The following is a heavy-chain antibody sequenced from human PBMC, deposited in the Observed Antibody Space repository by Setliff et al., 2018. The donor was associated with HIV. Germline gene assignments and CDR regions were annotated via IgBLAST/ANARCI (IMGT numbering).Heavy chain of an antibody. J-gene: IGHJ3*01. CDR3: ARLPNPKERSFWRVPFNL. CDR2: ISGSYTT. D-gene: IGHD1-26*01. Sequence: GGSLRLSCAASGFTFYIYEMNWVRQAPGKGLEWVSYISGSYTTYYADSVKGRFTISRDNAEGSLYLQMNNLRAEDSAVYYCARLPNPKERSFWRVPFNLWGQGTMVTVSS. V-gene: IGHV3-48*03. CDR1: GFTFYIYE.